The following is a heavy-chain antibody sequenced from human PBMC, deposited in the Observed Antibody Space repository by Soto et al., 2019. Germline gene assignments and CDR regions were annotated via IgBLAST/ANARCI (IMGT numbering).Heavy chain of an antibody. D-gene: IGHD3-22*01. J-gene: IGHJ4*02. V-gene: IGHV1-58*01. CDR2: IVVGSGNT. CDR1: GFTFTSSA. CDR3: ESKDYYDSSGSY. Sequence: ASVKVSCKASGFTFTSSAVQWVRQARGQRLEWIGWIVVGSGNTNYAQKFQERVTITRDMSTSTAYMELSSLRSEDTAVYYCESKDYYDSSGSYWGQGTLVTVSS.